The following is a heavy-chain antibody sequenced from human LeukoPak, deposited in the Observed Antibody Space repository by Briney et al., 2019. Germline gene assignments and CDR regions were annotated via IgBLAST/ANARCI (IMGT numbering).Heavy chain of an antibody. Sequence: SETLSLNCAVYGGSLSGYYWSWIRQPPGKGLEWIGEINHSGSTNYNPSLKSRVTISVDTSKNQFSLKLSSVTAADTAVYYCARGWYCSSTSCPVFAYWGQGTLVTVSS. CDR1: GGSLSGYY. J-gene: IGHJ4*02. CDR2: INHSGST. V-gene: IGHV4-34*01. CDR3: ARGWYCSSTSCPVFAY. D-gene: IGHD2-2*01.